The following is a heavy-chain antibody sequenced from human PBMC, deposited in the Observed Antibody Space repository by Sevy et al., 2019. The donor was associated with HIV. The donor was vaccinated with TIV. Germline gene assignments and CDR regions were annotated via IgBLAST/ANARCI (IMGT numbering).Heavy chain of an antibody. CDR1: GGSISSYF. CDR2: IYFTGNT. J-gene: IGHJ4*02. CDR3: ARDSTTRPRVLDC. V-gene: IGHV4-59*01. Sequence: SETLSLTCSVSGGSISSYFWTWVRQSPGKGLEWIGNIYFTGNTDYGPSLKSRVTLSLDTSKSQFSLTLKSVTAADTAIYFCARDSTTRPRVLDCWGQRTLVTVSS. D-gene: IGHD1-1*01.